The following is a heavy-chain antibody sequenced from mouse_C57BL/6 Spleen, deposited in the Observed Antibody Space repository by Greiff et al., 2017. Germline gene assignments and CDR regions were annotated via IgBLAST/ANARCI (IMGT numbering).Heavy chain of an antibody. CDR2: IDPETGGT. Sequence: VKLQESGAELVRPGASVTLSCKASGYTFTDYEMHWVKQTPVHGLEWIGAIDPETGGTAYNQKFKGKAILTADKSSSTAYMELRSLTSEDSAVYYCTRFTTVVPGAMDYWGQGTSVTVSS. V-gene: IGHV1-15*01. J-gene: IGHJ4*01. CDR1: GYTFTDYE. CDR3: TRFTTVVPGAMDY. D-gene: IGHD1-1*01.